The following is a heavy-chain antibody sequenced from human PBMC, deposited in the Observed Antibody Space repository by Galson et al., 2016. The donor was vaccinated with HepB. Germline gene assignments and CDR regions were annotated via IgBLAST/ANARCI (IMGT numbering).Heavy chain of an antibody. CDR1: GYTFTSYA. CDR3: ARDNSAYSSVWAGGY. J-gene: IGHJ4*02. CDR2: INAGNGNT. D-gene: IGHD6-19*01. Sequence: SVKVSCKASGYTFTSYAMHWVRQAPGQRLEWMGWINAGNGNTKYSQKFQDRVTITRDTSASTAYMELSSLRSEDTAVYYCARDNSAYSSVWAGGYWGQGTLVTVSS. V-gene: IGHV1-3*01.